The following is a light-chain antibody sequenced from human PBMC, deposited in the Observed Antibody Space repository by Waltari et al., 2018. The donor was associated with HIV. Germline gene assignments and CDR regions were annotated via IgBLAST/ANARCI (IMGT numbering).Light chain of an antibody. V-gene: IGLV2-8*01. CDR3: SSYAGSNNFKV. Sequence: QSALTQPPSASGSPGQSVTISCTGTSSDVGGYKFVSWYQQHPGKAPKLMIYEVNKRPSGVPDRFSGSKCGNTASLTVSGLQAEDEADYYCSSYAGSNNFKVFGGGTKLTVL. CDR2: EVN. CDR1: SSDVGGYKF. J-gene: IGLJ2*01.